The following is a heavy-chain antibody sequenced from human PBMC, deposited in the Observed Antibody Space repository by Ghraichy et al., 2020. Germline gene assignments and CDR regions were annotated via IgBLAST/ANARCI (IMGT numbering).Heavy chain of an antibody. J-gene: IGHJ6*03. CDR3: ARGPYCSSTSCYHYYYYYMDV. D-gene: IGHD2-2*01. Sequence: ASVKGSCKASGYTFTSYDINWVRQATGQGLEWMGWMNPNSGNTGYAQKFQGRVTMTRNTSISTAYMELSSLRSEDTAVYYCARGPYCSSTSCYHYYYYYMDVWGKGTTVTVSS. CDR1: GYTFTSYD. V-gene: IGHV1-8*01. CDR2: MNPNSGNT.